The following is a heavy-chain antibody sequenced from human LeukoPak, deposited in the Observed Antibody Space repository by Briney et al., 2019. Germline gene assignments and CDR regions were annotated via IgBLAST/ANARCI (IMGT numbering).Heavy chain of an antibody. CDR2: ISYSGDT. CDR1: GGSFSGYY. V-gene: IGHV4-59*01. D-gene: IGHD3-16*01. Sequence: PSETLSLTCTVSGGSFSGYYWSWIRQPPGKGLEWIGYISYSGDTNYTPSLKSRVAMPVDTSKKQFSLKLNSVTSADTAVYFCARDGAPGGSAYFDYWGQGTLVTVSS. J-gene: IGHJ4*02. CDR3: ARDGAPGGSAYFDY.